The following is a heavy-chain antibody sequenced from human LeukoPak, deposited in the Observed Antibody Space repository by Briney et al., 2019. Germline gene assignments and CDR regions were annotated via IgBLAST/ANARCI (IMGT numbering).Heavy chain of an antibody. V-gene: IGHV3-11*04. CDR2: ISSSGSTI. CDR3: ARARGSTYYDFWSGYIPDGMDV. Sequence: GGSLRLSCAASGFTFSDHYMSWIRQAPGKGLEWVSYISSSGSTIYYADSVKGRFTISRDNAKNSLYLQMNSLRAEDTAVYYCARARGSTYYDFWSGYIPDGMDVWGQGTTVTVSS. CDR1: GFTFSDHY. J-gene: IGHJ6*02. D-gene: IGHD3-3*01.